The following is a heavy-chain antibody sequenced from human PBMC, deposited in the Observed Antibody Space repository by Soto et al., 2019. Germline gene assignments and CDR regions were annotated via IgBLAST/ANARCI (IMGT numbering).Heavy chain of an antibody. CDR2: IYDSGST. Sequence: QVQLQESGPGLVKPSQTLSLTCTVSGGSISSGDYYWSWIRQPPGKGLEWIGYIYDSGSTYYNPSLTRRVPISVDTSTHPFALKLSSVTAADTSVYYCARVVLDYYDSSSADAFDIWGQGTMVTVSS. CDR1: GGSISSGDYY. J-gene: IGHJ3*02. CDR3: ARVVLDYYDSSSADAFDI. V-gene: IGHV4-30-4*01. D-gene: IGHD3-22*01.